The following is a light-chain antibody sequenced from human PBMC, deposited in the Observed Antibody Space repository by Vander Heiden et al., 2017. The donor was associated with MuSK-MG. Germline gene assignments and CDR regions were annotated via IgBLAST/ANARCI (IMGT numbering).Light chain of an antibody. CDR2: DVS. V-gene: IGLV2-11*01. CDR1: SSDVGHYNY. Sequence: QSALTQPRSVSGSPGQSVTISCTGTSSDVGHYNYLSWYQQHPGKAPKLMIYDVSKRPPGVPDRFSGSKSGNTAALTISGLQAEDEADYYCCSYAGTYTVAFGGGTKMTVL. J-gene: IGLJ2*01. CDR3: CSYAGTYTVA.